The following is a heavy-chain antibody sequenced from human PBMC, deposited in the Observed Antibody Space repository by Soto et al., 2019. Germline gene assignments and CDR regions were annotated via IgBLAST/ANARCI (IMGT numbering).Heavy chain of an antibody. D-gene: IGHD1-26*01. J-gene: IGHJ6*03. Sequence: GGSPRLSCAASGFTFSPDAMTWVRQAPGKGLEWVSTIPSSSTTSYYADSVKGRFTISRDNSKNTLYLQMNSLRAEDTGVYYCAKDLELASIYYYSYYMDVWGKGTSVTRLL. CDR3: AKDLELASIYYYSYYMDV. V-gene: IGHV3-23*01. CDR1: GFTFSPDA. CDR2: IPSSSTTS.